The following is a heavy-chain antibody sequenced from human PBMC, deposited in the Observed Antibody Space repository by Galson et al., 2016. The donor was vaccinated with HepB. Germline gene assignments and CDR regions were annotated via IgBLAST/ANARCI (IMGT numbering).Heavy chain of an antibody. D-gene: IGHD5-24*01. Sequence: SETLSLTCSVSGDSINNRDYFWGWIRQPPGKGLQWIGNVYYSGTTYYNPSLKSRVTISVDTSKNQFSLRLRSVTAVDTAIYYCAMLRGDGYNLPIDYWGQGTLVTVSS. CDR3: AMLRGDGYNLPIDY. CDR1: GDSINNRDYF. CDR2: VYYSGTT. V-gene: IGHV4-39*01. J-gene: IGHJ4*02.